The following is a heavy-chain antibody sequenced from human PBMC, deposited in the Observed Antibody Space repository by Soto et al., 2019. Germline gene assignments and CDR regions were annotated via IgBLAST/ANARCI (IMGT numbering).Heavy chain of an antibody. J-gene: IGHJ4*02. D-gene: IGHD3-10*01. CDR2: ISWDGANE. V-gene: IGHV3-43D*04. CDR1: GFTFNDYA. Sequence: GGSLRLSCAASGFTFNDYALHWVRQAPGKGLEWVALISWDGANEFYAASVKGRFTISRDNSNDILDLQINSLRGEDSALYYCAKDFDSDGDSYYIDYWGQGTLVTVSS. CDR3: AKDFDSDGDSYYIDY.